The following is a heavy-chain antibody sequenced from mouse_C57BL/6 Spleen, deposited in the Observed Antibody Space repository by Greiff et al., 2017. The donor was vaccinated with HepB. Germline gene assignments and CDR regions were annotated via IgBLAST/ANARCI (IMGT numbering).Heavy chain of an antibody. CDR2: IDPSDSET. Sequence: QVQLQQPGAELVRPGSSVKLSCKASGYTFTRYWMHWVKQRPIQGLEWIGNIDPSDSETHYNQKVKDKATLTVDKSSSTAYMQLSRLTSEDYAVYYCASSGYYGSRPAWFAYWGQVTLVTVSA. V-gene: IGHV1-52*01. D-gene: IGHD1-1*01. CDR1: GYTFTRYW. J-gene: IGHJ3*01. CDR3: ASSGYYGSRPAWFAY.